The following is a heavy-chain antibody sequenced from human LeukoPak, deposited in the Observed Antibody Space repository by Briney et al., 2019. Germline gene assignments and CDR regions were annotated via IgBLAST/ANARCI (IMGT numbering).Heavy chain of an antibody. V-gene: IGHV3-23*01. J-gene: IGHJ5*01. CDR2: ISGTGGAT. D-gene: IGHD2-21*01. Sequence: GGSLRLSCVASGFCFGNNAMSWVRQAPGKGLQWVSQISGTGGATWYAGFARDRFTISRDNSKKTLYLQMSGLRVEDTAMYYCVKDPRDTYGTNWFVSWGQGTLLIVSS. CDR3: VKDPRDTYGTNWFVS. CDR1: GFCFGNNA.